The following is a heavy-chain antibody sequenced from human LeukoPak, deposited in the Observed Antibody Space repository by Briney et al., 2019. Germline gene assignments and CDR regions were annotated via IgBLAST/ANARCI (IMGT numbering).Heavy chain of an antibody. CDR1: GFTFSTYA. CDR3: AKIEGSSSYYFDY. CDR2: ISYDGGST. J-gene: IGHJ4*02. D-gene: IGHD6-6*01. Sequence: GRSLRLSCAASGFTFSTYAMHWVRQAPGKELEWMAIISYDGGSTSYADSVKGRFTISRDNSKNTLYLQMSSLRTEDTAVYYCAKIEGSSSYYFDYWGQGTLVTVSS. V-gene: IGHV3-30*18.